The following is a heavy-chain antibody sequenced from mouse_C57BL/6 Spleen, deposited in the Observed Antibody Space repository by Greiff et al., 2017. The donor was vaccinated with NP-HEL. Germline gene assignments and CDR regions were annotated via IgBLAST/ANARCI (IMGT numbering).Heavy chain of an antibody. J-gene: IGHJ1*03. Sequence: VQLQQSGPELVKPGASVKISCKASGYSFTGYYMNWVKQSPEKSLEWIGEINPSTGGTTYNQKFKAKATLTVDKSSSTAYMQLKSLTSEDSAVYYCARRDGYYHWYFDVWGTGTTVTVSS. CDR1: GYSFTGYY. V-gene: IGHV1-42*01. CDR3: ARRDGYYHWYFDV. CDR2: INPSTGGT. D-gene: IGHD2-3*01.